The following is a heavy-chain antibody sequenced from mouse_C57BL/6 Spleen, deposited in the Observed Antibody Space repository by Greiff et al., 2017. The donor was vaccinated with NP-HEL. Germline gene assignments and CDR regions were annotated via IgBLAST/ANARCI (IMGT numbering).Heavy chain of an antibody. CDR1: GFTFSDYY. V-gene: IGHV5-12*01. D-gene: IGHD2-4*01. CDR3: ARLMIRGAMDY. J-gene: IGHJ4*01. Sequence: EVQRVESGGGLVQPGGSLKLSCAASGFTFSDYYMYWVRQTPEKRLEWVAYISNGGGSTYYPDTVKGRFTISRDNAKNTLYLQMSRLKSEDTAMYYCARLMIRGAMDYWGQGTSVTVSS. CDR2: ISNGGGST.